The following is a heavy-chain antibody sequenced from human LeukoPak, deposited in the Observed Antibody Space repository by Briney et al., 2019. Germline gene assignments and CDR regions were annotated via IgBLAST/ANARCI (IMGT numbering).Heavy chain of an antibody. CDR2: ISGSGGST. Sequence: AGGSLRLSCAASGFTFSSYAMSWVRQAPGKGLEWVSAISGSGGSTYYADSVKGRFTISRDNSKNTLYLQMNSQRAEDTAVYYCAPRIAAAGIPTFDYWGQGTLVTVSS. V-gene: IGHV3-23*01. D-gene: IGHD6-13*01. J-gene: IGHJ4*02. CDR3: APRIAAAGIPTFDY. CDR1: GFTFSSYA.